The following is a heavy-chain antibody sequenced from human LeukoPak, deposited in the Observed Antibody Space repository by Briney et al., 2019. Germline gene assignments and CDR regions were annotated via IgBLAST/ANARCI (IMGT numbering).Heavy chain of an antibody. J-gene: IGHJ4*02. CDR1: GYTFTGSY. V-gene: IGHV1-2*06. CDR3: ASGYSSSSGFDY. CDR2: VNPNSGGT. Sequence: ASVKVSCKASGYTFTGSYMDWVRQAAGQGLEGMGRVNPNSGGTNYVQKFQGRVTMTRDTSITTAYMELSRLRSDDTAVYYCASGYSSSSGFDYWGQGTLVTVSS. D-gene: IGHD6-6*01.